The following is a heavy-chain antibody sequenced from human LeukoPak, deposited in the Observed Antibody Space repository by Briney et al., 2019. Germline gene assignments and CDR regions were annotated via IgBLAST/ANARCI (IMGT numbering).Heavy chain of an antibody. V-gene: IGHV4-39*01. CDR3: ARTRRNSNFLTTGNSIDY. Sequence: SETLSLTCTVSGDSISSSSYYWGWIRQPPGKGLEWIGSIYYSGSTYYNPSLKSRFTISVDTSKNQFSLKLTSVTAADPAFYFRARTRRNSNFLTTGNSIDYWGQGALVTVSS. CDR2: IYYSGST. J-gene: IGHJ4*02. CDR1: GDSISSSSYY. D-gene: IGHD1-14*01.